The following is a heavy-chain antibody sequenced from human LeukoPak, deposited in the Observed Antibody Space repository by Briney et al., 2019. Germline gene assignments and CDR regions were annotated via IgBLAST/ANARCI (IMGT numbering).Heavy chain of an antibody. D-gene: IGHD3-3*01. Sequence: GGSLRLSCAASGFTFSSYGMLWVRQAPGKGLEWVAVIWYDGSNKYYADSVKGRFTISRDNSKNTLYLQMNSLRAEDTAVYYCARGAYDFWSGYTQYYFDDWGQGTLVTVSS. CDR3: ARGAYDFWSGYTQYYFDD. CDR2: IWYDGSNK. V-gene: IGHV3-33*01. J-gene: IGHJ4*02. CDR1: GFTFSSYG.